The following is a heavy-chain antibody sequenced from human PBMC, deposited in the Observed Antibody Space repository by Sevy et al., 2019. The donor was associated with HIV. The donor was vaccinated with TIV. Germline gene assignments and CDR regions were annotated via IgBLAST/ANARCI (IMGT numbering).Heavy chain of an antibody. CDR2: INTNTGTA. CDR3: ARNLRDMTAVGPGGDY. CDR1: GYLFTTKA. D-gene: IGHD4-17*01. Sequence: VSVKVSCKASGYLFTTKAMNWVRQAPGQGLEWMGWINTNTGTATYAQDFTGRFVFSLDTSVNTAYLQISSLEAEDTAIYYCARNLRDMTAVGPGGDYWGQGTLVTVSS. V-gene: IGHV7-4-1*02. J-gene: IGHJ4*02.